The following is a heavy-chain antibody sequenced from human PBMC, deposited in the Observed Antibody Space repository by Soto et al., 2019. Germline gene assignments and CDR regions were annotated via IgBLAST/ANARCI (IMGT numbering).Heavy chain of an antibody. CDR3: ARGGSAVAGTIWFDP. V-gene: IGHV4-34*01. J-gene: IGHJ5*02. Sequence: SETLSLTCAVYGGSFSGNYWTWIRQPPGKGLEWSGEINHSGSTNYNPSLRSRVTISVDTAKNQFSLKLSSVTAADTAVYYCARGGSAVAGTIWFDPWGQGTLVTVSS. CDR1: GGSFSGNY. CDR2: INHSGST. D-gene: IGHD6-13*01.